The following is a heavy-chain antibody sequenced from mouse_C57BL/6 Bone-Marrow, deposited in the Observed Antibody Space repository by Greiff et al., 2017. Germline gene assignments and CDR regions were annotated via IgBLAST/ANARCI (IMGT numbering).Heavy chain of an antibody. CDR3: AKNYGRTYWYCDV. D-gene: IGHD1-1*01. CDR2: INPNYGTT. CDR1: GYSFTDYN. Sequence: VQLQQSGPELVKPGASVKISCKASGYSFTDYNMNWVKQSNGKSLEWIGVINPNYGTTSYNTKFKGKATLTVDQSSNTAYMQLNSLTSEDSAVYYGAKNYGRTYWYCDVWGTGTTVTVSS. V-gene: IGHV1-39*01. J-gene: IGHJ1*03.